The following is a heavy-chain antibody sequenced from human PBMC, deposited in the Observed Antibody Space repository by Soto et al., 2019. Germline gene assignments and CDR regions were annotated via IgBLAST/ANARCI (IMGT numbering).Heavy chain of an antibody. J-gene: IGHJ3*02. CDR2: IGTAGDT. D-gene: IGHD6-19*01. Sequence: WGSLRLSCAASGFTFSSYDMHWVRQATGKGLEWVSAIGTAGDTYYPGSVKGRFTISRENAKNSLYLQMNSLRAGDTAVYYCARGHSSGCYSGDVKAFDIWGQGTMVTVSS. CDR3: ARGHSSGCYSGDVKAFDI. CDR1: GFTFSSYD. V-gene: IGHV3-13*01.